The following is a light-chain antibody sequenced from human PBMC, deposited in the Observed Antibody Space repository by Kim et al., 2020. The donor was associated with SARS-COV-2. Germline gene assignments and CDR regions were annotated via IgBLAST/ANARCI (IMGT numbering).Light chain of an antibody. CDR3: HQYYMNPQS. CDR2: WAS. J-gene: IGKJ2*03. CDR1: QSVLFSSNNKSY. V-gene: IGKV4-1*01. Sequence: DIVMTQYPDSLAVSLGERATINCKSSQSVLFSSNNKSYLAWYQQKPGQPPKLLIYWASIRESGVPDRFSGSGSGTDFTLTINTLQAEDVAVYFCHQYYMNPQSFGQGTKLEIK.